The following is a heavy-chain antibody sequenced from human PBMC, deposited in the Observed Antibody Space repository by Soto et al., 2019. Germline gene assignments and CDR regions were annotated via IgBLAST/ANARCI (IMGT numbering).Heavy chain of an antibody. V-gene: IGHV3-33*01. Sequence: QVQLVESGGGVVQPGRSLRLSCAASGFTFSSYGMHWVRQAPGKGLEWVAVIWYDGSNKYYADSVKGRFTISRDNSKNTLYLQMNSLRAGDTAVYYCARSSSGQGYYFDYWGQGTLVTVSS. CDR2: IWYDGSNK. CDR1: GFTFSSYG. J-gene: IGHJ4*02. D-gene: IGHD3-22*01. CDR3: ARSSSGQGYYFDY.